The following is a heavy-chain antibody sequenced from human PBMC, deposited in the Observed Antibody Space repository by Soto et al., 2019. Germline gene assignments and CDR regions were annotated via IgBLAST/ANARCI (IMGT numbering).Heavy chain of an antibody. CDR3: ARILLVPAANYYYGMDV. CDR1: GGTFSSYA. V-gene: IGHV1-69*12. CDR2: IIPIFGTA. J-gene: IGHJ6*02. D-gene: IGHD2-2*01. Sequence: QVQLVQSGAEVKKPGSSVKVSCKASGGTFSSYAISWVRQAPGQGLEWMGGIIPIFGTANYAQKFQGRVTITADESTSTAYMELSSLRSEDTAVYYCARILLVPAANYYYGMDVWGQGTTVTVSS.